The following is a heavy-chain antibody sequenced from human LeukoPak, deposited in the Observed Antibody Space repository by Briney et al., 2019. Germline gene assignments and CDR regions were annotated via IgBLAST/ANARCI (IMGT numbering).Heavy chain of an antibody. CDR2: IKQDGSEK. CDR3: ARVSSHTYEDAFDI. CDR1: GFTLSSYW. V-gene: IGHV3-7*03. D-gene: IGHD3-3*01. J-gene: IGHJ3*02. Sequence: GGSLRLSCAASGFTLSSYWMSWVRQAPGKGLEWVANIKQDGSEKYYVDSVKGRFTISRDNAKNSLYLQMNSLRAEDTAVYYCARVSSHTYEDAFDIWGQGTMVTVSS.